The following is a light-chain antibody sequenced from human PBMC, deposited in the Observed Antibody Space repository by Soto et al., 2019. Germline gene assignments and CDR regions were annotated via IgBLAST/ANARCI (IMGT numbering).Light chain of an antibody. J-gene: IGKJ1*01. CDR2: GAS. CDR3: QQYNNWT. CDR1: QSVSSS. V-gene: IGKV3-15*01. Sequence: EIVLTQSPATLSLSPGERATLSCRASQSVSSSFLAWYQRKPGQAPRLLIYGASTRATGIPARFSGSGSGTEFTLTISSLQSEDFAVYYCQQYNNWTFGQGTKVDIK.